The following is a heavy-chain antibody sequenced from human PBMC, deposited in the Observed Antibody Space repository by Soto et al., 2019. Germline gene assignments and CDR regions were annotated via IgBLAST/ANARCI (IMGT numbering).Heavy chain of an antibody. Sequence: PSETLSLTCAVSCGSISSSNWWSWVRQPPGKGLEWIGEIYHSGSTNYNPSLKSRVTISVDKSKNQFSLKLSSVTAADTAVYYCARGVVPAARGHWFDPWGQGTLVTVSS. CDR2: IYHSGST. CDR3: ARGVVPAARGHWFDP. CDR1: CGSISSSNW. V-gene: IGHV4-4*02. D-gene: IGHD2-2*01. J-gene: IGHJ5*02.